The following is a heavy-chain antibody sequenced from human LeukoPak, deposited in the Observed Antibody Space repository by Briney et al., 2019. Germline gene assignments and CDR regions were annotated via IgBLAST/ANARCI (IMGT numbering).Heavy chain of an antibody. D-gene: IGHD2-2*01. CDR2: IIPIFGTA. CDR1: GGTFSSYA. Sequence: ASVKVSCKASGGTFSSYAISWVRQAPGQGLEWMGGIIPIFGTANYAQKFQGRVTITADESTGTAYMELSSVRSEDTAGYYCAREPHLGYCSSTSCPSGSWFDPWGQGTLVTVSS. CDR3: AREPHLGYCSSTSCPSGSWFDP. V-gene: IGHV1-69*13. J-gene: IGHJ5*02.